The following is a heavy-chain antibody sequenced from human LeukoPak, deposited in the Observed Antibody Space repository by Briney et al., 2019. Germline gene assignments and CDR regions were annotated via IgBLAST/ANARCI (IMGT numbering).Heavy chain of an antibody. Sequence: ASVKVSCKASGYTFTSYDINWVRQATGQGLEWMGWMNPNSGNTGYAQKFQGRVTITRNTSISTAYMELSSLRSEDTAVYYCAVLGYCSSTSCYTGGYYYYYMDVWGKGTTVTVSS. V-gene: IGHV1-8*03. CDR3: AVLGYCSSTSCYTGGYYYYYMDV. D-gene: IGHD2-2*02. J-gene: IGHJ6*03. CDR2: MNPNSGNT. CDR1: GYTFTSYD.